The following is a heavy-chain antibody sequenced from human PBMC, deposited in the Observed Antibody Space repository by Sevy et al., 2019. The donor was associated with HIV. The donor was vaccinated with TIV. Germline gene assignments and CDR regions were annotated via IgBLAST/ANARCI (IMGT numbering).Heavy chain of an antibody. CDR1: GLTFSFYS. CDR2: ISSSGSNI. J-gene: IGHJ4*02. Sequence: GRSLRLSCAASGLTFSFYSMNWVRQAPGKGLEWVSSISSSGSNIYYADSVKGRFTISRDNANNSLYLQMNSLRPEDTAVYYCARMSSPDDYWGQGTLVTVSS. CDR3: ARMSSPDDY. V-gene: IGHV3-21*01.